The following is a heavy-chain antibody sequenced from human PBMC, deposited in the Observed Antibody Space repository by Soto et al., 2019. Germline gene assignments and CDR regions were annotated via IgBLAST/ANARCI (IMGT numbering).Heavy chain of an antibody. CDR2: IYYSGST. Sequence: SETLSLTCTVSGGSISSSSYYWGWIRQPPGKGLEWIGSIYYSGSTYYNPSLKSRVTISVDTSKNQFSLKLSSVTAADTAVYYCARHGHILTGYSYFDYWGQGTLVTDS. CDR1: GGSISSSSYY. CDR3: ARHGHILTGYSYFDY. V-gene: IGHV4-39*01. D-gene: IGHD3-9*01. J-gene: IGHJ4*02.